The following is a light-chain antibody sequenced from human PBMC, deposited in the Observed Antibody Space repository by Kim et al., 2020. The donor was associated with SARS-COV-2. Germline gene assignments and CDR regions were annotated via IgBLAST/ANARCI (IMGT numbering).Light chain of an antibody. V-gene: IGKV1-33*01. CDR1: QDISNY. J-gene: IGKJ1*01. Sequence: DIQMTQSPSSLSASVGDEVTITCQASQDISNYLNWYQQKPGKAPKLLIHDTSNLQTGVPSRFSGSGSGTDYTFTISSLQPEDVATYYCQQYNNYPRTFGQGTKLEI. CDR3: QQYNNYPRT. CDR2: DTS.